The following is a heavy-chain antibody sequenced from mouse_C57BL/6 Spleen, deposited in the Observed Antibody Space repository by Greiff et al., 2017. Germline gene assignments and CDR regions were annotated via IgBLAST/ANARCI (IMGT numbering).Heavy chain of an antibody. CDR3: ARNEDDYDLY. V-gene: IGHV1-9*01. CDR1: CYTFTGYW. Sequence: VLLQQSGAELMKPGASVKLSCKATCYTFTGYWIAWVHQSPGHGLEWVGEILPGSGSTNYSEKFKGKATFPADTSSNTAYMQLSSLTTEDSAIYYWARNEDDYDLYGGKGTTPTVPS. J-gene: IGHJ2*01. CDR2: ILPGSGST. D-gene: IGHD2-4*01.